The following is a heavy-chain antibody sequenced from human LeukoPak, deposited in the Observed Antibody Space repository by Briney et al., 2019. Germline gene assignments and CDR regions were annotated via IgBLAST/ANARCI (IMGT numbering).Heavy chain of an antibody. J-gene: IGHJ6*02. Sequence: PSETLSLTCAVYGGSFSGYYWSWIRQPPGKGLEWIGEINHSGSTNYNPSLKSRVTISVDTSKNQFSLKLSSVTAADTAVYYCARDQYYDLWSCYKYYYYGMDVWGQGTTVTVSS. V-gene: IGHV4-34*01. CDR1: GGSFSGYY. CDR3: ARDQYYDLWSCYKYYYYGMDV. CDR2: INHSGST. D-gene: IGHD3-3*01.